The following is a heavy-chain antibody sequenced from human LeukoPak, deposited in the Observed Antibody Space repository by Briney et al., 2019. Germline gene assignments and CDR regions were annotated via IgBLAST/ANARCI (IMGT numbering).Heavy chain of an antibody. Sequence: VASVKVSCKASGGTFSSYAISWVRQAPGQGLEWMGRIIPILGIANYAQKFQGRVTITADKSTSTAYMELSSLRSEDTAVYYCARGVDGGNSDWFDPWGQGTLVTVPS. CDR2: IIPILGIA. J-gene: IGHJ5*02. CDR1: GGTFSSYA. V-gene: IGHV1-69*04. CDR3: ARGVDGGNSDWFDP. D-gene: IGHD4-23*01.